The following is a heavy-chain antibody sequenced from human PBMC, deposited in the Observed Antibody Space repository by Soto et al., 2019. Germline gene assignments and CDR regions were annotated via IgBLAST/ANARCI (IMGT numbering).Heavy chain of an antibody. CDR2: INAGNGNT. V-gene: IGHV1-3*01. D-gene: IGHD6-13*01. J-gene: IGHJ4*02. CDR1: GYTFTSYA. CDR3: ARMAGLYSSSWRENDY. Sequence: GASVKVSCKASGYTFTSYAMHWVRQAPGQRLEWMGWINAGNGNTNYAQKFQGRVTITADKSTSTAYMELSSLRSEDTAVYYCARMAGLYSSSWRENDYWGQGTLVTVSS.